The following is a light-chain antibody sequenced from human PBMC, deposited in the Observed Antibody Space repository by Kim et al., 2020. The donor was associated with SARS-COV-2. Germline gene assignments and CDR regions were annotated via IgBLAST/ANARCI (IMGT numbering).Light chain of an antibody. V-gene: IGKV1-39*01. J-gene: IGKJ5*01. Sequence: DIQMTQSPSSLPVSAGDRVTITCRASQSIFTHLNWYQQRPGEAPKLLIYRASTLRSGVPSRFSGSGSGTDFTLTISNLQPEEFASYICQQSYITPITFGPGTRLGIK. CDR2: RAS. CDR3: QQSYITPIT. CDR1: QSIFTH.